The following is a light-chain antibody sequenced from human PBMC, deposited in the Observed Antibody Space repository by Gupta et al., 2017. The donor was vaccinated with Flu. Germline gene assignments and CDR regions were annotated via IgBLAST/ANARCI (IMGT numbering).Light chain of an antibody. CDR3: KQDRQCLWT. V-gene: IGKV2-30*01. J-gene: IGKJ1*01. CDR1: QSLVFSDGNPS. CDR2: NIS. Sequence: VVLTPSPLSSSVTLGQSDSISCRSSQSLVFSDGNPSLNWFQQRPGESSRRLIQNISIRDSGVPDRFSGSGSSTDFTLTISRVEAEYVGVYYCKQDRQCLWTFGQGTKVEIK.